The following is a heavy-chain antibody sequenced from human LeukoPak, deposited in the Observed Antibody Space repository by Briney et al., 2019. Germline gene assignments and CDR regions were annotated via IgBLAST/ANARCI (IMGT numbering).Heavy chain of an antibody. CDR1: GFTYRDYY. D-gene: IGHD3-22*01. V-gene: IGHV3-11*04. CDR3: ARDPPEENYYDSSGYSFYFDY. CDR2: ISSSGSTI. Sequence: GGSLRLSFAASGFTYRDYYMSWIRQAPGKGLEWVSYISSSGSTIYYADSVKGRFTISRDNAKNSLYLQMNSLRAEDTAVYYCARDPPEENYYDSSGYSFYFDYWGQGTLVTVSS. J-gene: IGHJ4*02.